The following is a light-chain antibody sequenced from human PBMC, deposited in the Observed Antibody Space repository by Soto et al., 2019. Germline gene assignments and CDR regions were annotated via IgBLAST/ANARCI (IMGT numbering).Light chain of an antibody. CDR3: QQYNIWPQT. V-gene: IGKV3-15*01. J-gene: IGKJ1*01. CDR1: QSVSSS. CDR2: GAS. Sequence: EIVMTQSPATLSVSPGERGTLSCRASQSVSSSLAWYQQRPGQAPRLLIYGASTRATGIPARFSGSGSGTEFTLTISSLQSEDFAVYYCQQYNIWPQTFGQGTKVEIK.